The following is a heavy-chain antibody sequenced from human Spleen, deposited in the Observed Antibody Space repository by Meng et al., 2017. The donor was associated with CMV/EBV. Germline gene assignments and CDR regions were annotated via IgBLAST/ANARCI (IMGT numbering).Heavy chain of an antibody. D-gene: IGHD6-6*01. J-gene: IGHJ5*02. Sequence: GESLKISCAASGFTISSYAMSWVRQAPGKGLEWVSSIYSAGSSTFFADSVKGRFTISRDNSKNTLYLQMNSLRVEDTAVYYCAKDINSGSSGMFDPWGQGTLVTVSS. CDR2: IYSAGSST. CDR1: GFTISSYA. V-gene: IGHV3-23*03. CDR3: AKDINSGSSGMFDP.